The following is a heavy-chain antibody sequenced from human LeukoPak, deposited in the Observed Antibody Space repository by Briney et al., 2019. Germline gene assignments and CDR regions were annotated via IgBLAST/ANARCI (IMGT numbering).Heavy chain of an antibody. CDR2: ISYDGSNK. CDR3: AGSPSGSSGSTFDS. Sequence: GGSLRLSCAASGFTFSSYGMHWVRQAPGKGLEWVAVISYDGSNKYYADSVKGRFTISRDNSKNTLYLQMNSLRAEDTAVYYCAGSPSGSSGSTFDSWGQGTLVTVSS. V-gene: IGHV3-30*03. J-gene: IGHJ4*02. CDR1: GFTFSSYG. D-gene: IGHD3-22*01.